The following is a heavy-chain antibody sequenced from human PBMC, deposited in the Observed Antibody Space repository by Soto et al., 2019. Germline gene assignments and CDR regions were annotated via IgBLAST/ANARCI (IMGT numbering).Heavy chain of an antibody. D-gene: IGHD3-10*01. CDR3: ARGRRVSGSWFDP. CDR1: GGSIISYY. J-gene: IGHJ5*02. CDR2: IYYSGST. V-gene: IGHV4-59*01. Sequence: SETLSLTCTVSGGSIISYYCIFVRHPPGKGLEWIGYIYYSGSTNYNPSLKSRVTISVDTSKNQFSLKLSSVTAADTAVYYCARGRRVSGSWFDPWGQGTLVTVSS.